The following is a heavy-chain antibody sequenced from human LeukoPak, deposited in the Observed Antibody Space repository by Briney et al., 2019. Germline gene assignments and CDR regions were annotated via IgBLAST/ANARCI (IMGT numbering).Heavy chain of an antibody. J-gene: IGHJ4*02. CDR1: GYTFTSYG. Sequence: GASVKVSCKASGYTFTSYGITWVRQAPGQGLGWMGWISAYNGNTNYAQKLQGRVTITTDTSTSIAYMELRSLRSDDTAVYYCARDKWSTSSQNDYWGQGTLVTVSS. CDR3: ARDKWSTSSQNDY. V-gene: IGHV1-18*01. CDR2: ISAYNGNT. D-gene: IGHD6-6*01.